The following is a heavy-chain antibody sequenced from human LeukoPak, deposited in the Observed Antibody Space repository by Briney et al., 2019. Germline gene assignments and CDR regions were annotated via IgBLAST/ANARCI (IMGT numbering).Heavy chain of an antibody. D-gene: IGHD4-23*01. J-gene: IGHJ4*02. CDR1: GFTFSSYW. V-gene: IGHV3-7*03. Sequence: GGSLRLSCAVSGFTFSSYWMSWVRQAPGMGLELVANIKEDGGETYYVDSVKGRFTISRDNARNSVYLQMSRLRAGDTAVYYCARAGGGYFDYWGQGTLVTVSS. CDR2: IKEDGGET. CDR3: ARAGGGYFDY.